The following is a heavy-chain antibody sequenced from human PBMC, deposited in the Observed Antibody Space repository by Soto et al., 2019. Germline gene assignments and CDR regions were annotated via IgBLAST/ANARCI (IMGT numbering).Heavy chain of an antibody. J-gene: IGHJ4*02. CDR1: GFTFSGSA. Sequence: GGSLRLSCAASGFTFSGSAMHWVRQASGKGLEWVGRIRSKANSYATAYAASVKGRFTISRDDSKNTAYLQMNSLKTEDTAVYYCITYRGIYKLAAREMGYWGQGTLVTVSS. CDR2: IRSKANSYAT. V-gene: IGHV3-73*01. CDR3: ITYRGIYKLAAREMGY. D-gene: IGHD6-6*01.